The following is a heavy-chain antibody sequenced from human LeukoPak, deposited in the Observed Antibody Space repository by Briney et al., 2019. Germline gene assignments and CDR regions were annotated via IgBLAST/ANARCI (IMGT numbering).Heavy chain of an antibody. CDR3: ARAQKYYYDSSGYLLPFDY. D-gene: IGHD3-22*01. V-gene: IGHV1-69*05. J-gene: IGHJ4*02. CDR1: GGTFSSYA. Sequence: SVKVSCKASGGTFSSYAISWVRQAPGQGLEWMGGIISIFGTANYAQKFQGRVTITTDESTSTAYMELSSLRSEDTAVYYCARAQKYYYDSSGYLLPFDYWGQGTLVTVSS. CDR2: IISIFGTA.